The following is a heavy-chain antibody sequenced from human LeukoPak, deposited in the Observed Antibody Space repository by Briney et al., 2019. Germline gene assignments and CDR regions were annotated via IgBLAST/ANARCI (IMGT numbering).Heavy chain of an antibody. CDR2: ISSSGNYI. V-gene: IGHV3-21*01. J-gene: IGHJ4*02. D-gene: IGHD3-16*01. Sequence: GGSLRLSCAASGLTFSSYRMNWVRQAPGKGLEWVSSISSSGNYIYYADSVKGRFTISRDNAKNSLYLQMNSLRAEDTAVYYCARSGGGMDDYWGQGTLVTVSS. CDR1: GLTFSSYR. CDR3: ARSGGGMDDY.